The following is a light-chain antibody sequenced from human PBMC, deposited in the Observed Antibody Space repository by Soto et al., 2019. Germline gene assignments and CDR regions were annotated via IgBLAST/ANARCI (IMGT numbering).Light chain of an antibody. J-gene: IGLJ2*01. CDR2: DVS. V-gene: IGLV2-14*03. CDR1: NSDVGGYNY. Sequence: QSALTQPASVSGSPGQSITISCTGTNSDVGGYNYVSWFQQHPGKAPKLMIFDVSNRPAGVSNRFSGSKSANTASLTISGLQAEDEADYYCSSFTNNNTLVFGGGTKVTVL. CDR3: SSFTNNNTLV.